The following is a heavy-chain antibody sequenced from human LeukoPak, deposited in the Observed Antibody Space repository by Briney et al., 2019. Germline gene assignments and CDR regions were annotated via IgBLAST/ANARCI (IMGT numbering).Heavy chain of an antibody. Sequence: PSETLSLTCAVYGGSFSGYYWSWIRQPPGKGLEWIGYIYYSGSTNYNPSLKSRVTISVDTSKNQFSLKLSSVTAADTAVYYCAAYLAYIAAAGGDYSDYWGQGTLVTVSS. J-gene: IGHJ4*02. CDR1: GGSFSGYY. V-gene: IGHV4-59*08. CDR3: AAYLAYIAAAGGDYSDY. CDR2: IYYSGST. D-gene: IGHD6-13*01.